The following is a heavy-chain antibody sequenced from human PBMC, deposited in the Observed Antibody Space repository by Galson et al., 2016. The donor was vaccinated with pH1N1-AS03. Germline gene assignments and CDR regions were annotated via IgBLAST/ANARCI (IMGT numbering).Heavy chain of an antibody. D-gene: IGHD2-15*01. CDR3: ARDRRDCSGGSCSQDGWFDP. CDR1: GASVSHYASY. Sequence: ETLSLTCSVSGASVSHYASYWGWIRQAPGKGLEWIATASARGTTYHNPSLDSRLTISLDTSKNHFSLTLTSVTAADTAMYYCARDRRDCSGGSCSQDGWFDPWGQGTLVVVSS. J-gene: IGHJ5*02. CDR2: ASARGTT. V-gene: IGHV4-39*07.